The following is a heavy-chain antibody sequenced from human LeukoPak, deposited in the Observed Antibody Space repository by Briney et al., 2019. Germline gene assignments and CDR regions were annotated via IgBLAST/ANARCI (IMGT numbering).Heavy chain of an antibody. CDR2: IWYDGSNK. CDR3: AREEHDYVWGSYRYYYYYGIDV. J-gene: IGHJ6*02. D-gene: IGHD3-16*02. Sequence: GGSLRLSCAASGFTFSSYGMHWVRQAPGKGLEWVAVIWYDGSNKYHADSVKGRFTISRDNSKDTLYLQMDSLRAEDTALYYCAREEHDYVWGSYRYYYYYGIDVWGQGTTVTVSS. CDR1: GFTFSSYG. V-gene: IGHV3-33*01.